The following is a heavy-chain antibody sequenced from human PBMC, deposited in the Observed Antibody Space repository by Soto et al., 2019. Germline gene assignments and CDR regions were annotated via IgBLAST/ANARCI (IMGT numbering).Heavy chain of an antibody. Sequence: LSLTCTASAGSITTSYWSWIRQPLGKALEWIGYISYRGSTNYNPSLKSRLTISIDTSKSQISLKLTSMTTADTAVYYCASSGIVGREVNTWFDPWGQGTLVTVSS. CDR3: ASSGIVGREVNTWFDP. CDR2: ISYRGST. CDR1: AGSITTSY. J-gene: IGHJ5*02. V-gene: IGHV4-59*01. D-gene: IGHD3-22*01.